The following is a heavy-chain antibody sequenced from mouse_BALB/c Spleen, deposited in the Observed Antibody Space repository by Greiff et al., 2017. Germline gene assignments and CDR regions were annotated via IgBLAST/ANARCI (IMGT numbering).Heavy chain of an antibody. CDR1: GYTFTSYW. CDR3: ASYYDYFDY. Sequence: VQLQQSGAELAKPGASVKMSCKASGYTFTSYWMHWVKQRPGQGLEWIGYINPSTGYTEYNQKFKDKATLTADKSSSTAYMQLSSLTSEDSAVYYCASYYDYFDYWGQGTTLTVSS. V-gene: IGHV1-7*01. J-gene: IGHJ2*01. CDR2: INPSTGYT. D-gene: IGHD2-1*01.